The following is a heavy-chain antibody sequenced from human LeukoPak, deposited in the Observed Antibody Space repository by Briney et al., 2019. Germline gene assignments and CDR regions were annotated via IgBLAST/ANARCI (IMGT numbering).Heavy chain of an antibody. CDR2: IYYSGST. CDR1: GGSISSSSYY. Sequence: PSETLSLTCTVSGGSISSSSYYWGWIRQPPGKGLEWIGSIYYSGSTYYNPSLKSRVTISVDTSKNQFSLKLSSVTAADTAVYYCARRSSPSTLDYWGQGNLVTVSS. V-gene: IGHV4-39*01. D-gene: IGHD2-2*01. J-gene: IGHJ4*02. CDR3: ARRSSPSTLDY.